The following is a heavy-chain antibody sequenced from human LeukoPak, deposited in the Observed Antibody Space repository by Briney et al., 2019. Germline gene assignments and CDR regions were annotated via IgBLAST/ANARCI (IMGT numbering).Heavy chain of an antibody. J-gene: IGHJ4*02. D-gene: IGHD6-13*01. V-gene: IGHV3-30-3*01. CDR2: ISYDGSNK. CDR3: ARDGSSSSSGY. Sequence: PGGSLRLSCAASGFTFSSYAMHWVRQAPGKGLEWVAVISYDGSNKYYADSVKGRFTISRDNSKNTLYLQMNSLRAEDTAVYYCARDGSSSSSGYWGQGTLVTVSS. CDR1: GFTFSSYA.